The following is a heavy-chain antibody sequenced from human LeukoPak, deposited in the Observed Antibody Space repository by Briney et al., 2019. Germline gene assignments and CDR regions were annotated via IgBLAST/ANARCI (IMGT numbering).Heavy chain of an antibody. V-gene: IGHV3-15*01. D-gene: IGHD6-19*01. CDR2: IKSRTDGGTT. Sequence: GGSLRLSCAASGFTFSNAWMSWVRQAPGKGLEWVGRIKSRTDGGTTDYAAPVKGRFTISRDDSKNTLYLQMNSLKTEDTAVYYCTTDLSGLGQWLGNWGQGTLVTVSS. J-gene: IGHJ4*02. CDR3: TTDLSGLGQWLGN. CDR1: GFTFSNAW.